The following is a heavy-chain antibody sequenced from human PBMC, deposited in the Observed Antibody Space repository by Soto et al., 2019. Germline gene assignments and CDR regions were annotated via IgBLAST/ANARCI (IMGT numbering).Heavy chain of an antibody. Sequence: EVQPVESGGGLVKPGGSLRLSCAASGFTFSSYSLNWVRQAPGKGLEWVSSISSSSSYIYYEDSVRGRFTISRDNAKKSLYLQMNSLRADDTAVYYCARDQGNSYNYWGQGTLVTVSS. CDR3: ARDQGNSYNY. V-gene: IGHV3-21*01. CDR2: ISSSSSYI. D-gene: IGHD6-6*01. J-gene: IGHJ4*02. CDR1: GFTFSSYS.